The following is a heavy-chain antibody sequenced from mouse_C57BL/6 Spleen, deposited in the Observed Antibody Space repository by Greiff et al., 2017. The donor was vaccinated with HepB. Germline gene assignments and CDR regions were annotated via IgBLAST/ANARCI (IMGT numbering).Heavy chain of an antibody. CDR1: GFSFNTYA. D-gene: IGHD4-1*01. CDR3: VTWDAWFAY. V-gene: IGHV10-1*01. CDR2: IRSKSNNYAT. J-gene: IGHJ3*01. Sequence: EVQVVESGGGLVQPKGSLKLSCAASGFSFNTYAMNWVRQAPGKGLEWVARIRSKSNNYATYYADSVKDRFTISRDDSESMLYLQMNNLKTEDTAMYYCVTWDAWFAYWGQGTLVTVSA.